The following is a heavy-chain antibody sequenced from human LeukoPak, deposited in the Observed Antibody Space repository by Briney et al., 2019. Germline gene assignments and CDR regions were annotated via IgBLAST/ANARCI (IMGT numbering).Heavy chain of an antibody. CDR2: INWDDDK. J-gene: IGHJ4*02. Sequence: SGPTLVNPTQTLTLTCTFSGFSLDTSGVGVGWIRQPPGKALEWLAPINWDDDKRYSPSLKSRLTITKDTSKNQVVLTMTDMDPVDTATYYCAHTLRVGYCSGGSCYYQYYYFDYSGQGVLITVSS. V-gene: IGHV2-5*02. CDR1: GFSLDTSGVG. D-gene: IGHD2-15*01. CDR3: AHTLRVGYCSGGSCYYQYYYFDY.